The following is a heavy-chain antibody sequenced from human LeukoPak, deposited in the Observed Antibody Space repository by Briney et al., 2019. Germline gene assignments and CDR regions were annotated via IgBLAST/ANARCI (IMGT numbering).Heavy chain of an antibody. CDR2: INTGCDFL. Sequence: GVSLTLFSAASGFPFNTHSLNWLRQAPGKGLAGVSCINTGCDFLYYGASVKDRITMSRNNAKNSLHLHMDRLTAEHTALYYCMRDKDDRSNYPYFDTWGPGTLVTVSS. J-gene: IGHJ4*01. D-gene: IGHD3-22*01. CDR3: MRDKDDRSNYPYFDT. V-gene: IGHV3-21*01. CDR1: GFPFNTHS.